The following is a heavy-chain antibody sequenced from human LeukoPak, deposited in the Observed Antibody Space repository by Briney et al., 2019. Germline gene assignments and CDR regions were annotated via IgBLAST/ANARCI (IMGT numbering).Heavy chain of an antibody. D-gene: IGHD4-17*01. CDR3: ARVKWEGYGEYAAFDI. V-gene: IGHV4-61*01. CDR1: GYSISSGYY. J-gene: IGHJ3*02. CDR2: IYYSGST. Sequence: SETLSLTCAVSGYSISSGYYWSWIRQPPGKGLEWIGYIYYSGSTNYNPSLKSRVTISVDTSKNQFSLKLSSVTAADTAVYYCARVKWEGYGEYAAFDIWGQGTMVTVSS.